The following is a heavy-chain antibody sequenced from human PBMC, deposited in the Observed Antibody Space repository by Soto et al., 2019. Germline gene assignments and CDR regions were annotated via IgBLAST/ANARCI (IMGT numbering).Heavy chain of an antibody. D-gene: IGHD2-21*02. CDR2: IWPGDSET. V-gene: IGHV5-51*01. J-gene: IGHJ3*02. CDR1: GYSFTNYW. Sequence: PGESLKISCQASGYSFTNYWIGWVRQMPGKGLEWMGSIWPGDSETRYNPSFQGQVTISADKSISTAYLQWSSLKASDTAMYYCAIGGDWYFFDIWAQGTMVTVSS. CDR3: AIGGDWYFFDI.